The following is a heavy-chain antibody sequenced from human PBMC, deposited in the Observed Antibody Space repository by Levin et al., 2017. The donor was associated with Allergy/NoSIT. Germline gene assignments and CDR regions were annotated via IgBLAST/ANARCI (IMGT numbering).Heavy chain of an antibody. J-gene: IGHJ4*02. V-gene: IGHV3-30-3*01. Sequence: GESLKISCAASGFTFSSYAMHWVRQAPGKGLEWVAVISYDGSNKYYADSVKGRFTISRDNSKNTLYLQMNSLRAEDTAVYYCARESLAAANDYWGQGTLVTVSS. CDR3: ARESLAAANDY. D-gene: IGHD6-13*01. CDR1: GFTFSSYA. CDR2: ISYDGSNK.